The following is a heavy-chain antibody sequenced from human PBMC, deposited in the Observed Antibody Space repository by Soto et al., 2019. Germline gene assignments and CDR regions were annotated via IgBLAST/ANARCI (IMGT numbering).Heavy chain of an antibody. CDR1: GGSISSGGYY. CDR2: IYYSGST. CDR3: ARHANVLRYFHY. Sequence: SETLSLTCTVSGGSISSGGYYWSWIRQPPGKGLEWIGYIYYSGSTNYNPSLKSRVTISVDTSKNQFSLKLSSVTAADTAVYYCARHANVLRYFHYWGQGTLVTVSS. J-gene: IGHJ4*02. D-gene: IGHD3-9*01. V-gene: IGHV4-61*08.